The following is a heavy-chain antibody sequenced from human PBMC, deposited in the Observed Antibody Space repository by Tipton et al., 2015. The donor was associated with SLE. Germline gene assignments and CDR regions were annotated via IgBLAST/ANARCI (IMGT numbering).Heavy chain of an antibody. J-gene: IGHJ4*02. CDR2: IFYSGGT. CDR1: GGSFSGYY. Sequence: TLSLTCAVYGGSFSGYYWTWIRQPPGKGLEWIGDIFYSGGTNYNPSLNSRITISIDTSKNQLSLNMISMTAADTAVYYCARFVVAGMRYYFDFWGQGAPVTVSS. CDR3: ARFVVAGMRYYFDF. V-gene: IGHV4-34*11. D-gene: IGHD6-19*01.